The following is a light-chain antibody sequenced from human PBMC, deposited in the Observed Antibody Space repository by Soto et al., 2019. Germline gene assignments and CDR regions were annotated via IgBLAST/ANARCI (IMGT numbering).Light chain of an antibody. CDR2: GAS. CDR3: QQYNNWPPYT. J-gene: IGKJ2*01. Sequence: EIVMTQSPATLSVSPGERATLSCRASQSVSSNLAWYQQKPGQAPRLLIYGASTRATGIPARFSGSGSGTEFTPIISSLQSEEFAVYYCQQYNNWPPYTFGQGTKLEIK. CDR1: QSVSSN. V-gene: IGKV3-15*01.